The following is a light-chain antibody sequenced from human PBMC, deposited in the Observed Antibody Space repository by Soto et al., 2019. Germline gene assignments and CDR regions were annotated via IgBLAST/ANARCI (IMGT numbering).Light chain of an antibody. V-gene: IGLV2-23*03. CDR3: YSYAGSNTFGIYV. Sequence: QSVLTQPASVSGSPGQSITISCTGTSSDVGGYNLVSWYQQHPGKVPKLMIYEGNKRPSGVSNRFSGSKSGNTASLTISGLQAEDEADYYCYSYAGSNTFGIYVYRTGTKVTVL. J-gene: IGLJ1*01. CDR1: SSDVGGYNL. CDR2: EGN.